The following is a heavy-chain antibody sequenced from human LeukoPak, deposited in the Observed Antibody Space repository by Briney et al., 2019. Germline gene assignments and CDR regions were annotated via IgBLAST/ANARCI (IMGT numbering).Heavy chain of an antibody. CDR3: ARDRLGDGNWFDP. Sequence: SETLSLTCTVSGGSISSSSYYWVWIRQPPGKGLEWIGRIYTSGSTSGSTNYNPSLRSRVTMSVDTSKNQFSLKLSSVTAADTAVYYCARDRLGDGNWFDPWGQGTLVTVSS. V-gene: IGHV4-39*07. CDR2: IYTSGSTSGST. J-gene: IGHJ5*02. CDR1: GGSISSSSYY. D-gene: IGHD3-16*01.